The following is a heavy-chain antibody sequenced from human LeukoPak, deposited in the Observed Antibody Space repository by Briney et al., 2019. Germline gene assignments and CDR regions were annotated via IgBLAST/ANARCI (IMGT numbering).Heavy chain of an antibody. CDR3: ATEVTD. CDR2: INPNSGGT. Sequence: GASVNVSCKASGYTFSGYYMHWVRQAPGQGREWMGWINPNSGGTKYAQKFQGRVTMTRDTSISTAYMELSRLRSDDTAVYYCATEVTDWGQGTLVTVSS. J-gene: IGHJ4*02. D-gene: IGHD5-18*01. CDR1: GYTFSGYY. V-gene: IGHV1-2*02.